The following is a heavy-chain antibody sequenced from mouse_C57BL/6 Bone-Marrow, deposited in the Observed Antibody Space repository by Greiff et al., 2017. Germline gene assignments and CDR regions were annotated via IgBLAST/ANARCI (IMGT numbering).Heavy chain of an antibody. V-gene: IGHV1-82*01. CDR1: GYAFSSSW. CDR2: IYPGDGDT. D-gene: IGHD5-1*01. CDR3: ARGGDEYA. J-gene: IGHJ4*01. Sequence: QVQLQQSGPELVKPGASVKISCKASGYAFSSSWMNWVKQRPGKGLEWIGRIYPGDGDTNYNGKFKGKATLTADKSSSTAYMQLSSLTSGDSAVYCCARGGDEYAGGQGTSVTVSS.